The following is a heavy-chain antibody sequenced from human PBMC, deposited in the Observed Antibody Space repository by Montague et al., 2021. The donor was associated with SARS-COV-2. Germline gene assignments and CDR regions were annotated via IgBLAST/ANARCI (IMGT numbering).Heavy chain of an antibody. Sequence: SETLSLTCTVSGGSITNNIDYWAWIRQPPGKGLEWIGSIYYTGNTYYNPSLKSRVTISVVTSKNHFTLKLGSVTAAETAVYYCARLKRYFDSSGSPSAFDFWGQGKKVTVSS. J-gene: IGHJ3*01. D-gene: IGHD3-22*01. CDR1: GGSITNNIDY. CDR2: IYYTGNT. V-gene: IGHV4-39*02. CDR3: ARLKRYFDSSGSPSAFDF.